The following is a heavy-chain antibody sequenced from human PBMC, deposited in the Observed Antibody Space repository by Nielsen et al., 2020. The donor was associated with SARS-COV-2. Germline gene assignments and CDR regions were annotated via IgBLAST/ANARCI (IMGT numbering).Heavy chain of an antibody. J-gene: IGHJ4*02. Sequence: GGSLRLFCAASGFTFSDYYMSWIRQAPGKGLEWLSYISSSSSYTNYADSVKGRFTISRDNAKNSLYLQMNSLRAEDTAVYYCARDLIAVAGTSVFDYWGQGTLVTVSS. V-gene: IGHV3-11*05. CDR2: ISSSSSYT. CDR1: GFTFSDYY. D-gene: IGHD6-19*01. CDR3: ARDLIAVAGTSVFDY.